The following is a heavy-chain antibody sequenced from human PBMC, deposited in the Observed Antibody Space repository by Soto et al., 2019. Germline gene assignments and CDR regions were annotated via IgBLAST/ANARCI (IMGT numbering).Heavy chain of an antibody. Sequence: QVQLVQSGAEVKKPGSSVKVSCKASGGTFSSYAISWVRQAPGQGLEWMGGIIPIFGTANYTQKFQSRVTITADESTSTAYMELSSLRSEDTAVYYCARSVGYCSGGSCYSFDSWGQGTLVTVSS. CDR2: IIPIFGTA. CDR1: GGTFSSYA. CDR3: ARSVGYCSGGSCYSFDS. J-gene: IGHJ4*02. V-gene: IGHV1-69*12. D-gene: IGHD2-15*01.